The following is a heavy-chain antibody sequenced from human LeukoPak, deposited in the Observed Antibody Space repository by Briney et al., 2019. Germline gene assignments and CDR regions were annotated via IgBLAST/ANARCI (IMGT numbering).Heavy chain of an antibody. CDR3: AREYSKHAFDI. V-gene: IGHV7-4-1*02. D-gene: IGHD4-11*01. CDR2: INTNTGNP. Sequence: GASVKVSCKASGCTFTSYAMNWVRQAPGQGLEWMGWINTNTGNPTYAQGFTGRFVFSLDTSVSTAYLQISSLKAEDPAVYYCAREYSKHAFDIWGQGTMVTVSS. CDR1: GCTFTSYA. J-gene: IGHJ3*02.